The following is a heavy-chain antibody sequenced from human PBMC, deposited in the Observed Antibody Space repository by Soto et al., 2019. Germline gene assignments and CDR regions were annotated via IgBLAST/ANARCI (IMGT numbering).Heavy chain of an antibody. J-gene: IGHJ4*02. CDR2: MNPNSGNT. V-gene: IGHV1-8*01. CDR1: GYTFTSYD. D-gene: IGHD1-26*01. CDR3: ARERPMVGAKVFY. Sequence: ASVKVSCKASGYTFTSYDINWVRQATGQGLEWMGWMNPNSGNTGYAQKFQGRVTMTRNTSISTAYMELSSLRSEDTAVYYCARERPMVGAKVFYWGQGTLVTVSS.